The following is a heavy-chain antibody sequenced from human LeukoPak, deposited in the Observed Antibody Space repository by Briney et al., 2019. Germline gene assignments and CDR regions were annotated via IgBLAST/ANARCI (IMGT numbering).Heavy chain of an antibody. CDR1: GGSISPYF. Sequence: SETLSLTCTVSGGSISPYFWSWMRQTPGKGLEWIGYISYTGSTNYNPALKSRVTISVDTSKNQFSLQLTSVTAADTAVYYCARDDYRGVTNYDPWGQGTLVTVSS. J-gene: IGHJ5*02. CDR2: ISYTGST. CDR3: ARDDYRGVTNYDP. D-gene: IGHD3-10*01. V-gene: IGHV4-59*01.